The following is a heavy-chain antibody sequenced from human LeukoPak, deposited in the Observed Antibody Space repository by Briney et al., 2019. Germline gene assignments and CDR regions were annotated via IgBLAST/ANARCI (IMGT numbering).Heavy chain of an antibody. V-gene: IGHV4-59*08. CDR3: ARLKWGLSRGWYFDY. Sequence: SETLSLTCTVSGGSISSYYWSWVRQPPGKGLEWIGYIYYSGSTNYNPSLMSRVTISLDTSKNQFSLRLSSVTAADTAVYYCARLKWGLSRGWYFDYWGQGTLVTVSS. J-gene: IGHJ4*02. CDR1: GGSISSYY. D-gene: IGHD6-19*01. CDR2: IYYSGST.